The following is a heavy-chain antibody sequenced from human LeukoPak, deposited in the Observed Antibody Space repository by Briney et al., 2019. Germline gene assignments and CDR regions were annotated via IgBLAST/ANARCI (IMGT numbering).Heavy chain of an antibody. CDR1: GYY. V-gene: IGHV4-38-2*02. CDR3: ARHVVWDIVVVPAANPLRRFDP. D-gene: IGHD2-2*01. CDR2: MYHSGST. Sequence: PSETLSLTCTVSGYYWGWIRQPPGKGLEWIGSMYHSGSTYYKPSLKSRVTISLDTSKNQFSLKLRSVTAADTAVYYCARHVVWDIVVVPAANPLRRFDPWGQGTLVTVSS. J-gene: IGHJ5*02.